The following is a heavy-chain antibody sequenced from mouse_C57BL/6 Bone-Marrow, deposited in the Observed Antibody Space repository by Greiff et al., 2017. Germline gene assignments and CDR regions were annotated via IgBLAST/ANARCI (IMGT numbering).Heavy chain of an antibody. CDR2: IYPRSGNT. Sequence: VQRVESGAELARPGASVKLSCKASGYTFTSYGISWVKQRTGQGLEWIGEIYPRSGNTYYNEKFKGKATLTADKSSSTAYMELRSLTSEDSAVYFCAFYDYDEFAYWGQGTLVTVSA. D-gene: IGHD2-4*01. J-gene: IGHJ3*01. CDR1: GYTFTSYG. CDR3: AFYDYDEFAY. V-gene: IGHV1-81*01.